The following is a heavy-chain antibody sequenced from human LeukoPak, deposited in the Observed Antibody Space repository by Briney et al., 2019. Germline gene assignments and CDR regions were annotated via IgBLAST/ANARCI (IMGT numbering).Heavy chain of an antibody. CDR3: ARTYYYDSRDLDY. V-gene: IGHV1-18*01. CDR2: ISANNGNT. CDR1: GYTFTSYG. Sequence: ASVKVSCKXSGYTFTSYGISWVRQAPGQGLEWMGWISANNGNTNYAQKLQGRVTMTTDTSTTAAYMELRSLRSDDTAVYYCARTYYYDSRDLDYWGQGTLVTVSS. D-gene: IGHD3-22*01. J-gene: IGHJ4*02.